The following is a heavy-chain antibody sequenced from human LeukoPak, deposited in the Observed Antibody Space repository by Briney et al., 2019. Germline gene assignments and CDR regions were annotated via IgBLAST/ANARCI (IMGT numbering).Heavy chain of an antibody. D-gene: IGHD3-22*01. J-gene: IGHJ3*02. V-gene: IGHV3-21*01. Sequence: GGSLRLSCAASGFTFSSYSMNWVRQAPGKGLEWVSSISSSSSYIYYADSVKGRLTISRDNAKNSLYLQMNSLRAEDTAVYYCARDDTHYGSSGSFYDAFDIWGQGTMVTVSS. CDR2: ISSSSSYI. CDR3: ARDDTHYGSSGSFYDAFDI. CDR1: GFTFSSYS.